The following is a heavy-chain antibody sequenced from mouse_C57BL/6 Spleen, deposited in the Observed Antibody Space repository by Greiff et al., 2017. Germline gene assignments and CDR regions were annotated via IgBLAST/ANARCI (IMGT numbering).Heavy chain of an antibody. D-gene: IGHD4-1*01. V-gene: IGHV1-80*01. CDR1: GYAFSSYW. CDR2: IYPGDGDT. Sequence: VKLQESGAELVKPGASVKISCKASGYAFSSYWMNWVKQRPGKGLEWIGQIYPGDGDTNYNGKFKGKATLTADKSSSTAYMQLSSLTSEDSAVYFCARTGTGGYYYAMDYWGQGTSVTVSS. CDR3: ARTGTGGYYYAMDY. J-gene: IGHJ4*01.